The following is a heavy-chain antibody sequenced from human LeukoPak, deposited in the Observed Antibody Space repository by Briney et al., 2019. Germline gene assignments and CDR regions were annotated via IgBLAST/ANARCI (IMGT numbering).Heavy chain of an antibody. Sequence: SETLSLTCAVYGGSFSGYYWSWIRQPPGKGLEWIGEINHSGSTNYNPSLKSRVTISVDTSKNQFYLKLSAVTASDTAVYYCERGVSRDWFDPWGQGTLVTVSS. J-gene: IGHJ5*02. CDR3: ERGVSRDWFDP. V-gene: IGHV4-34*01. CDR1: GGSFSGYY. CDR2: INHSGST. D-gene: IGHD2-2*01.